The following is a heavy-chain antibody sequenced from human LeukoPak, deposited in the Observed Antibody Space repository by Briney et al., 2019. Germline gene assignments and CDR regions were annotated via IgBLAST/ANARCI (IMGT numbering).Heavy chain of an antibody. CDR2: ISSNGGST. CDR3: VKGLAAAGTNY. J-gene: IGHJ4*02. CDR1: GFTFSSYA. V-gene: IGHV3-64D*09. D-gene: IGHD6-13*01. Sequence: GGSLRLSCSASGFTFSSYAMHWVRQAPGKGLEYVSTISSNGGSTYYADSVKGRFTISRDNSKNTLYLQMSSLRVEDTAVYYCVKGLAAAGTNYWGQGTLVTASS.